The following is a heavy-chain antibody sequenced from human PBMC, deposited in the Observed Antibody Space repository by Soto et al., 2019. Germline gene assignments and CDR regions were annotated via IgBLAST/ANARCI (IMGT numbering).Heavy chain of an antibody. CDR2: ISWDGGST. D-gene: IGHD3-3*01. CDR1: GFTFDDYA. V-gene: IGHV3-43D*04. J-gene: IGHJ2*01. Sequence: EVQLVESGGVVVQPGGSLRLSCAASGFTFDDYAMHWVRQAPGKGLEWVSLISWDGGSTYYADSVKGRFTISRDNSKNSLYLQMNSLRAEDTAVYYCARDFPELEWLFSNWYFDLWGRGTLVTVSS. CDR3: ARDFPELEWLFSNWYFDL.